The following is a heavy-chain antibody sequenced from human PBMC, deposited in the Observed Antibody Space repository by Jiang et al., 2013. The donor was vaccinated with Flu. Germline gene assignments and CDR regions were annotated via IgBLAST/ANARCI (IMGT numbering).Heavy chain of an antibody. J-gene: IGHJ2*01. CDR1: GGSITSSSYY. CDR3: ARSAPFGESSPPSFWYSDL. CDR2: MYYTGTT. V-gene: IGHV4-39*02. Sequence: SGSGLVKPSETLSLICTVSGGSITSSSYYWGWIRQPPGRGLEWIGTMYYTGTTYYNPSLKSRVTIFADASKKFFSLNLSSATAADTAVYYCARSAPFGESSPPSFWYSDLWGRGTLVTVSS. D-gene: IGHD3-10*01.